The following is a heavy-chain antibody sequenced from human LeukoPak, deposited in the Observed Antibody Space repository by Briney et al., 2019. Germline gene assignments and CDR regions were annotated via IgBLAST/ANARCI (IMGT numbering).Heavy chain of an antibody. V-gene: IGHV1-18*01. D-gene: IGHD2-2*01. Sequence: ASVKVSCKASGYTFTSYGISWVRQAPGQGLEWMGWISAYNGNTNYAQKLQGRVTITTDESTSTAYMELSSLRSEDTAVYYCVVLPNGVPAATAEFWFDPWGQGTLVTVSS. CDR3: VVLPNGVPAATAEFWFDP. CDR2: ISAYNGNT. CDR1: GYTFTSYG. J-gene: IGHJ5*02.